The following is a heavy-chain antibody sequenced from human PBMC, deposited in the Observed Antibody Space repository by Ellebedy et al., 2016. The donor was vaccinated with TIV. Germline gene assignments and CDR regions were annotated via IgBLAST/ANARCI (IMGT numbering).Heavy chain of an antibody. V-gene: IGHV3-74*01. J-gene: IGHJ4*02. CDR1: GFTFSNYW. D-gene: IGHD2-2*01. Sequence: GGSLRLSCAASGFTFSNYWMNWVRQTPGKGLVWVSRINSDGSSISYADSVKGRFTISRDNAKNTLYLQMNSLRAEDTAVYYCARGGLTAASDYWGQGTLVTVSS. CDR2: INSDGSSI. CDR3: ARGGLTAASDY.